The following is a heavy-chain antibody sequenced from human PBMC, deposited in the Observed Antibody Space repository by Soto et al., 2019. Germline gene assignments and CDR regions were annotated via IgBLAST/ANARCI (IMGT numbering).Heavy chain of an antibody. CDR2: IYYSGST. J-gene: IGHJ5*02. D-gene: IGHD3-10*01. CDR3: ARQGGVLTMVRGVIITGNSNWFDP. V-gene: IGHV4-59*08. Sequence: SETLSLTCTVSGGSISSYYWSWIRQPPGKGLEWIGYIYYSGSTNYNPSLKSRVTISVDTSKNQFSLKLSSVTAADTAVYYWARQGGVLTMVRGVIITGNSNWFDPWGQGTLVTVSS. CDR1: GGSISSYY.